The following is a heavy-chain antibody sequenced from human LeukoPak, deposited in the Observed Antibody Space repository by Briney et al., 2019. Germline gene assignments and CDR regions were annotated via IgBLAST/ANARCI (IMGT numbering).Heavy chain of an antibody. CDR1: GYTFTGYY. D-gene: IGHD2-2*01. Sequence: ASVKVSCKASGYTFTGYYMHWVRQAPGQGLEWMGWINPNSGGTNYAQKFQGRVTMTRDTSISTAYMELSRLRSDDTAVYNCARDRIPPVVVVPAAIYWFDPWGQGTLVTVSS. CDR3: ARDRIPPVVVVPAAIYWFDP. J-gene: IGHJ5*02. V-gene: IGHV1-2*02. CDR2: INPNSGGT.